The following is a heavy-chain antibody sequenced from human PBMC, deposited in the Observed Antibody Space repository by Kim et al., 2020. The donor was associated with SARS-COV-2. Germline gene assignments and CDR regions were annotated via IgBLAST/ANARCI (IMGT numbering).Heavy chain of an antibody. V-gene: IGHV3-9*01. CDR2: ISWNSGSI. D-gene: IGHD3-22*01. CDR3: AKASSSSGDYYDSSGNYELYYFDY. Sequence: GGSLRLSCAASGFTFDDYAMHWVRQAPGKGLEWVSGISWNSGSIGYADSVKGRFTISRDNAKNSLYLQMNSLRAEDTALYYCAKASSSSGDYYDSSGNYELYYFDYWGQGTLVTVSS. J-gene: IGHJ4*02. CDR1: GFTFDDYA.